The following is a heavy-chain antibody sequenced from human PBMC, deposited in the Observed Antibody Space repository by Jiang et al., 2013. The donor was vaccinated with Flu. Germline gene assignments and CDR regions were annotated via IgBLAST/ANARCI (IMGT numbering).Heavy chain of an antibody. Sequence: LLKPSETLSLTCTVSGDSISDDYWSWIRQPPGKGLEWIGYIYYSGSTNYNPSLKSRVTISVDTSKNQFSLKLSSVTAADTAVYYCARDRLPYGRSFDPWGQGTLVTVSS. CDR2: IYYSGST. CDR1: GDSISDDY. D-gene: IGHD2-15*01. V-gene: IGHV4-59*01. CDR3: ARDRLPYGRSFDP. J-gene: IGHJ5*02.